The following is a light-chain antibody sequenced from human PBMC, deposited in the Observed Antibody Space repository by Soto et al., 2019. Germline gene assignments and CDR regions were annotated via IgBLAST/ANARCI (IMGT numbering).Light chain of an antibody. J-gene: IGKJ1*01. Sequence: EIVMTQSPATLSGSPGERATLSCRASQSVSSNLAWYQQKPGQAPRLLIYGASTRATGIPARFSGSGSGTEFTLTISSLQSDDFAAYYCQQYNNWPWTFGQGTKVDIK. CDR3: QQYNNWPWT. CDR1: QSVSSN. V-gene: IGKV3-15*01. CDR2: GAS.